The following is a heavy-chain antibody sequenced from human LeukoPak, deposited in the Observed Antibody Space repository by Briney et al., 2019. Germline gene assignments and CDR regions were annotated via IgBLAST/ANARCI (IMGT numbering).Heavy chain of an antibody. CDR2: ISAYNGNT. CDR1: GGTFSSYA. V-gene: IGHV1-18*01. Sequence: ASVKVSCKASGGTFSSYAISWVRQAPGQGLEWMGWISAYNGNTNYAQKLQGRVTMTTDTSTSTAYMELRSLRSDDTAVYYCARGSGEDIVLMVFADFDYWGQGTLVTVSS. D-gene: IGHD2-8*01. CDR3: ARGSGEDIVLMVFADFDY. J-gene: IGHJ4*02.